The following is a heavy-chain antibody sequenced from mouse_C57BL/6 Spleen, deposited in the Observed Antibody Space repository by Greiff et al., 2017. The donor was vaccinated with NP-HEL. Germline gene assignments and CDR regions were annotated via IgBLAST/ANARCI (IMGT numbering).Heavy chain of an antibody. CDR1: GFTFSDYG. Sequence: EVQLVESGGGLVKPGGSLKLSCAASGFTFSDYGMHWVRQAPEKGLEWVAYISSGSSTIYYADTVKGRFTISRDNAKNTLFLQMTSLRSEDTAMYYCARDGHSWFAYWGQGTLVTVSA. D-gene: IGHD2-3*01. CDR3: ARDGHSWFAY. CDR2: ISSGSSTI. J-gene: IGHJ3*01. V-gene: IGHV5-17*01.